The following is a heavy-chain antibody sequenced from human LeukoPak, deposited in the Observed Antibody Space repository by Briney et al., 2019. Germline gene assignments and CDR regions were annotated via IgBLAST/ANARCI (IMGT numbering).Heavy chain of an antibody. CDR3: AKAPRFGDHATEYYYYYMDV. D-gene: IGHD3-3*01. V-gene: IGHV3-23*01. CDR1: GFTLSSYE. Sequence: PGGSLRLSCTASGFTLSSYEMSWVRQAPGKGLEWVSSIDYSGGSTYYADSVKGRFTISRDNSKNTLYLQMNSLRAEDTAVYYCAKAPRFGDHATEYYYYYMDVWGKGTTVTVSS. CDR2: IDYSGGST. J-gene: IGHJ6*03.